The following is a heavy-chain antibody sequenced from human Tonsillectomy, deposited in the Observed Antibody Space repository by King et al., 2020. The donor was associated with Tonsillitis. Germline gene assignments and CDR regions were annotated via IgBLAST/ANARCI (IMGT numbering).Heavy chain of an antibody. CDR3: TRATTRIAAADCDFDI. D-gene: IGHD6-13*01. V-gene: IGHV7-4-1*02. Sequence: QLVQSGSELKKPGASVKVSCKASGYTFTTYAMNWVRQAPGQGLEWMGWINTNTGNPTYAQGFTGRFVFSLDTSVSTAYLQISSLKPEDTAVYYCTRATTRIAAADCDFDIWGQGTMVTVSS. J-gene: IGHJ3*02. CDR1: GYTFTTYA. CDR2: INTNTGNP.